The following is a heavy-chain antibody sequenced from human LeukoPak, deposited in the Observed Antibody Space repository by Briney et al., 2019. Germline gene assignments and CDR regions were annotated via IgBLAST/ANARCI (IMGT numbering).Heavy chain of an antibody. CDR3: ARESGGSYPVDY. CDR1: GGSISSGGYS. Sequence: SQTLSLTCAVSGGSISSGGYSWSWIRQPPGKGLEWIGYIYHSGSTYYNPSLKSRVTISVDRSKNQFSLKLSSVTAADTAVYYCARESGGSYPVDYRGQGTLVTVSS. D-gene: IGHD1-26*01. V-gene: IGHV4-30-2*01. J-gene: IGHJ4*02. CDR2: IYHSGST.